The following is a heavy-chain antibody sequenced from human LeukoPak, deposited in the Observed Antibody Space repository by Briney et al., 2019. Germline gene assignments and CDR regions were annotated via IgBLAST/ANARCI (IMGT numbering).Heavy chain of an antibody. CDR1: GFSFSGST. V-gene: IGHV3-72*01. CDR2: IRNKRDGYTT. J-gene: IGHJ5*02. D-gene: IGHD1-1*01. CDR3: VRDDNHWLDP. Sequence: PGGSLKLSCAASGFSFSGSTMHWVRQASGKGLEWVGRIRNKRDGYTTEYAASVKGRFTISRDDSTNSLYLQMNSLTTDDTAVYYCVRDDNHWLDPWGQGALVTVSS.